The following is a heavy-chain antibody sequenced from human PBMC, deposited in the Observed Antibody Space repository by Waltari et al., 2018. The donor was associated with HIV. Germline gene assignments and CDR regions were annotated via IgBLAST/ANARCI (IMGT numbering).Heavy chain of an antibody. Sequence: QVQLQESGPGLVKPTPTLSLTGTVSGGSISRGRYYWSWIRQPAGKGLEWIGRIYTSGSTNYNPSLKSRVTISVDTSKNQFSLKLSSVTAADTAVYYCARDNHYDSSGYLAVWGSFDIWGQGTMVTVSS. V-gene: IGHV4-61*02. CDR3: ARDNHYDSSGYLAVWGSFDI. CDR2: IYTSGST. D-gene: IGHD3-22*01. CDR1: GGSISRGRYY. J-gene: IGHJ3*02.